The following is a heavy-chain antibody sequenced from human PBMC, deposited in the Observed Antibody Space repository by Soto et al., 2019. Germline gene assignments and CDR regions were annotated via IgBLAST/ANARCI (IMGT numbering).Heavy chain of an antibody. CDR1: GGSISSGGYS. CDR3: ARAPMVRGVDWFDP. J-gene: IGHJ5*02. Sequence: QLQLQESGSGLVKPSQTLSLTCAVSGGSISSGGYSWSWIRQPPGKGLEWIGYIYHSGSTYYNPSLERRVTISVDRSKSQCSLKLSSVTAAATAVYCCARAPMVRGVDWFDPWGQGTLVTVSS. D-gene: IGHD3-10*01. CDR2: IYHSGST. V-gene: IGHV4-30-2*01.